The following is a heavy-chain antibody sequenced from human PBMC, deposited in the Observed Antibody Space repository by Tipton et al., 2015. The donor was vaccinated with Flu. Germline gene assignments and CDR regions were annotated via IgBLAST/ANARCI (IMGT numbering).Heavy chain of an antibody. CDR1: GFTFSSYE. D-gene: IGHD1-26*01. V-gene: IGHV3-21*03. Sequence: SLRLSCAASGFTFSSYEMDWARQAPGKGLEWVSSISSSSSYIYYADSVKGRFTISRDNAKNSLYLQMNSLRAEDTAVYYCARDKASVGAQPFYYYYGMDVWGQGTTVTVSS. J-gene: IGHJ6*02. CDR3: ARDKASVGAQPFYYYYGMDV. CDR2: ISSSSSYI.